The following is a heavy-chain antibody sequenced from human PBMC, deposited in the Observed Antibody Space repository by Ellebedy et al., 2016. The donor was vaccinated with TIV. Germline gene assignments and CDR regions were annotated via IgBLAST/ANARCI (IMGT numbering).Heavy chain of an antibody. Sequence: SETLSLXCTVSGGSISSYYWSWIRQPPGKGLEWIGYIYYSGSTNYNPSLKSRVTISVDTSKNQFSLKLSSVTAADTAVYYCASIGSGSWSFDYWGQGTLVTVSS. D-gene: IGHD3-10*01. CDR3: ASIGSGSWSFDY. CDR1: GGSISSYY. CDR2: IYYSGST. J-gene: IGHJ4*02. V-gene: IGHV4-59*01.